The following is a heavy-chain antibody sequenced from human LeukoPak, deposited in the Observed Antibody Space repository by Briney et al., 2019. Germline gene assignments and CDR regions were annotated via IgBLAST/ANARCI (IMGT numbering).Heavy chain of an antibody. D-gene: IGHD3-3*01. J-gene: IGHJ4*02. CDR2: ISGSGGST. CDR1: GFTFSSYD. V-gene: IGHV3-23*01. CDR3: AKDFSPYYDFWSGP. Sequence: GGSLRLSCAASGFTFSSYDMSWVRQAPGKGLEWVSAISGSGGSTYYADSVKGRFTISRDNSKNTLYLQMNSLRAEDTAVYYCAKDFSPYYDFWSGPWGQGTLVTVSS.